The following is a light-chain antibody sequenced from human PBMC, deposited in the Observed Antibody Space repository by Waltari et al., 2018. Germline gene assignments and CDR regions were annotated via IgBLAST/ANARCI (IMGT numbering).Light chain of an antibody. V-gene: IGKV1-5*03. CDR1: RSISSW. CDR2: KAS. J-gene: IGKJ2*01. Sequence: DIQMTQSPSTLSASVGDRVTITCRASRSISSWLAWYQQKPGKAPSLLIYKASSLKSGVPSRCSGSGAGTEFTLTISSLQPDDFATYYCQQYDSYSYTFGQGTRLEIK. CDR3: QQYDSYSYT.